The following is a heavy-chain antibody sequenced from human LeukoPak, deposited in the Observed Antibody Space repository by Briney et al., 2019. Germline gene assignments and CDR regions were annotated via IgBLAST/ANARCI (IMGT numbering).Heavy chain of an antibody. CDR1: GFTFSTYG. CDR3: ARAIRPMGIITNFDQ. CDR2: LSESGDRT. V-gene: IGHV3-23*01. J-gene: IGHJ4*02. Sequence: PGESLRLSCLASGFTFSTYGITWVRQAPGKGLEWVSSLSESGDRTYYADSVKGRFIISRDNSKKTVYFQMNSLRPEDTAVYYCARAIRPMGIITNFDQWGQGTLITVSA. D-gene: IGHD3-10*01.